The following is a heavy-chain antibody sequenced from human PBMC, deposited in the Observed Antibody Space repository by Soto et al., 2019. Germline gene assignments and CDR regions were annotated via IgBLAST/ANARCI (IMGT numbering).Heavy chain of an antibody. CDR3: AREGRYCSGGSCYSGFYYFDY. J-gene: IGHJ4*02. Sequence: SETLSLTCTVSGGSIISNNHYWGWIRQPPGKGLEWIGNIYYSGTTYYNPSLKSRVTISVDTSKNQFSLKLSSVTAADTAVYYCAREGRYCSGGSCYSGFYYFDYWGQGTLVTVSS. CDR2: IYYSGTT. V-gene: IGHV4-39*07. D-gene: IGHD2-15*01. CDR1: GGSIISNNHY.